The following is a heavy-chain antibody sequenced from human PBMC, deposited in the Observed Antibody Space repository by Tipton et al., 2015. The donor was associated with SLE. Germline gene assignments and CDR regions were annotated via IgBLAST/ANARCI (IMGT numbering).Heavy chain of an antibody. CDR1: GFTFKSYW. V-gene: IGHV3-74*02. D-gene: IGHD3-10*01. J-gene: IGHJ1*01. CDR2: INSDGSST. CDR3: ATLFSDSNTWFEYFQF. Sequence: VQLVQSGGGSVQPGGSLRLSCAVSGFTFKSYWMHWVRQAPGKGLVWVSHINSDGSSTTYADFVRGRFTISRDNSQNTMYLQMNNLRAEDTAVYYCATLFSDSNTWFEYFQFWSQGTLVTVSS.